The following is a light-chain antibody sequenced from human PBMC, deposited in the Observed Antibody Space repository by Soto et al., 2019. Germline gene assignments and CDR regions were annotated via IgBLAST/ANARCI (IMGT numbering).Light chain of an antibody. V-gene: IGKV3-20*01. Sequence: ESMLTQSTGSLSLSPGERATLFCRASQSVDSRNLAWSQQKTGKAPRLLIYGTSVRATGITARFRGSGSGTDFTLTISRLEPEDFAIYYCQQFGTSPPAFTLGQGTKLEI. CDR1: QSVDSRN. J-gene: IGKJ2*01. CDR3: QQFGTSPPAFT. CDR2: GTS.